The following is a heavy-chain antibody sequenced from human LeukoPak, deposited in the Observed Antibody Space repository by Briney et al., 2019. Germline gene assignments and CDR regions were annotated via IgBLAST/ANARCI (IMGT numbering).Heavy chain of an antibody. V-gene: IGHV3-21*01. CDR1: GFTFSNYN. J-gene: IGHJ4*02. CDR3: VRDRDWGFDY. D-gene: IGHD3/OR15-3a*01. CDR2: ITSSATYI. Sequence: GGSLRLSCAASGFTFSNYNMNWVRQAPGKAMEWVSSITSSATYIFYADSVKGRFTISRDNAKNTLSLQMNSLRAEDTAVYYCVRDRDWGFDYWGQGTLVTVSS.